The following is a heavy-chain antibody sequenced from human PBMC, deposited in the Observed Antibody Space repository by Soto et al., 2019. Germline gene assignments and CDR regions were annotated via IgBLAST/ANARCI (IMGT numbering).Heavy chain of an antibody. J-gene: IGHJ6*02. D-gene: IGHD2-15*01. CDR2: ISSSGSTI. CDR3: AREYSNYGMDV. CDR1: GFTFTNYE. V-gene: IGHV3-48*03. Sequence: LILSCAASGFTFTNYESNWVRHAPGKGLDWVSYISSSGSTIYYADSVKGRFTISRDNAKNSLYLQMNSLRAEDTAVYYCAREYSNYGMDVWGQGTTVTVSS.